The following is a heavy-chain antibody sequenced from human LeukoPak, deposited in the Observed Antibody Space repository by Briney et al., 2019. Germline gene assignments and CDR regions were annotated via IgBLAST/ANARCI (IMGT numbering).Heavy chain of an antibody. CDR1: GYTFTNYG. V-gene: IGHV1-18*01. CDR3: AREPRYYYDSSGYYDYYYGMDV. Sequence: GASVKVSCKASGYTFTNYGITWVRQAPGRGLEWMGWISANNGNTNYAQKLQGRVTMTTDTSTSTAYMELRSLRSDDTAVYYCAREPRYYYDSSGYYDYYYGMDVWGQGTTVTVSS. CDR2: ISANNGNT. D-gene: IGHD3-22*01. J-gene: IGHJ6*02.